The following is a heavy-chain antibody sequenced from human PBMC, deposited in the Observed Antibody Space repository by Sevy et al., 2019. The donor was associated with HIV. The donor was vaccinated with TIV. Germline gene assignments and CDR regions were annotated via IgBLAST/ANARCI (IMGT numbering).Heavy chain of an antibody. CDR3: ARDEVGGSYWEFDY. D-gene: IGHD1-26*01. CDR1: GFTFSSYS. Sequence: GGSLRLSCAASGFTFSSYSMNWVRQAPGKGLEWVSPISTSSSYIYYADSVKGRFTISRDNAKNSLYLQMNSLRAEDTAVYYCARDEVGGSYWEFDYWGRNPGHRLL. CDR2: ISTSSSYI. V-gene: IGHV3-21*01. J-gene: IGHJ4*01.